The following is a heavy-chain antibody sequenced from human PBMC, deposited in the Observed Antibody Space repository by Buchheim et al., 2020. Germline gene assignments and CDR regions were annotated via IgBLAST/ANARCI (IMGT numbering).Heavy chain of an antibody. V-gene: IGHV3-33*01. CDR3: ARDHLYSSGSFDY. J-gene: IGHJ4*02. D-gene: IGHD6-19*01. Sequence: QVQLVESGGGVVQPGRSLRLSCAASGFTFSSYGMHWVRQAPGKGLEWVAVIWYDGSNKYYADSVKGGFTISRDNSKNTLYLQMNSLRAEDTAVYYCARDHLYSSGSFDYWGQGTL. CDR2: IWYDGSNK. CDR1: GFTFSSYG.